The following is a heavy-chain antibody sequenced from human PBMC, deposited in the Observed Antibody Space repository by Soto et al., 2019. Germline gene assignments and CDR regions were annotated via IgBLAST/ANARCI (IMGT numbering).Heavy chain of an antibody. CDR1: GFTFSSYA. Sequence: GGSLRLSCAASGFTFSSYAMSWVRQAPGKGLEWVSAISGSGGSTYYADSVKGRFTISRDNSKNTLYLQMNSLRAEDTAVYYCAKGDYGDYEVYYYYYMDVWGKGTTVTVSS. D-gene: IGHD4-17*01. CDR2: ISGSGGST. V-gene: IGHV3-23*01. CDR3: AKGDYGDYEVYYYYYMDV. J-gene: IGHJ6*03.